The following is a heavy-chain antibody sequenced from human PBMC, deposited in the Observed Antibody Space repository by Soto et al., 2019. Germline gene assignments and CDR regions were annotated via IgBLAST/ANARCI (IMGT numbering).Heavy chain of an antibody. V-gene: IGHV3-30*03. CDR2: ISYDGSDK. D-gene: IGHD2-8*01. J-gene: IGHJ5*01. Sequence: GGSLRLSCAASGFTFNSYGMHWVRQAPGKGLEWVAVISYDGSDKYYAVSVKGRITINPDTSNNQLSLQLDSVTPDDTAVYYCARLIGDSWLDSWGQGTLVTVSS. CDR1: GFTFNSYG. CDR3: ARLIGDSWLDS.